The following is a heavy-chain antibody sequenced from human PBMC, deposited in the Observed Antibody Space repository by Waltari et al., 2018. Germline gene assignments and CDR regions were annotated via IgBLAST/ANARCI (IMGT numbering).Heavy chain of an antibody. J-gene: IGHJ3*02. CDR1: GFTVSSNY. CDR2: IYAGGGT. CDR3: ATRYGDYGGDAFDI. Sequence: EVQLVESGGNLIRPGGSLRLSCAASGFTVSSNYMSWVRQAPGKGLEWVSLIYAGGGTYYADSVKGRFTISRDSSKNTLYLQLNSLRPEDTAVYYCATRYGDYGGDAFDIWGQWTMVTVSS. D-gene: IGHD4-17*01. V-gene: IGHV3-53*01.